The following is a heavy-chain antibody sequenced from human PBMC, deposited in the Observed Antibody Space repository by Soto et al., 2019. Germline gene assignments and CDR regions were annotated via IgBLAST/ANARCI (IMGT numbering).Heavy chain of an antibody. CDR1: GYTFTSYD. CDR2: MNPNSGNT. J-gene: IGHJ3*02. V-gene: IGHV1-8*01. Sequence: GASVKVSCKASGYTFTSYDINWVRQATGQGLEWMGWMNPNSGNTGYAQKFQGRVTMTRNTSISTAYMELSSLRSEDTAVYYCASSVAARPAGVDAFDIWGQGTMVTVSS. CDR3: ASSVAARPAGVDAFDI. D-gene: IGHD6-6*01.